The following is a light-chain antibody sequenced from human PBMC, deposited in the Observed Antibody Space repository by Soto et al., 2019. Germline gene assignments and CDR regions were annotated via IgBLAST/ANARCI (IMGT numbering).Light chain of an antibody. CDR2: AAS. V-gene: IGKV1-39*01. J-gene: IGKJ1*01. Sequence: DIQMTQSPSWLSSVVADIVTITCRASQGIITYLAWYQQKPGKAPKLLIYAASSLQGGVPSRFSGSGSGTNFTLTISGLQPEDLATYSCQQSFSTPRTFGQGTKV. CDR1: QGIITY. CDR3: QQSFSTPRT.